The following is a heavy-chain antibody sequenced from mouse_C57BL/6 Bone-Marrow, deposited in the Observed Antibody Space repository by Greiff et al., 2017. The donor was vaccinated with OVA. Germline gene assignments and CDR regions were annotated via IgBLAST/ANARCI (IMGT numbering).Heavy chain of an antibody. J-gene: IGHJ3*01. CDR1: GYTFTDYY. CDR3: ARYGYYWFAY. CDR2: IFPGSGST. V-gene: IGHV1-75*01. D-gene: IGHD2-3*01. Sequence: VQLQQSGPELVKPGASVKISCKASGYTFTDYYINWVKQRPGQGLEWIGWIFPGSGSTYYNEKFKGKATLTVDKSSSTACMLLSSLTSEDSAVYFCARYGYYWFAYWGQGTLVTVSA.